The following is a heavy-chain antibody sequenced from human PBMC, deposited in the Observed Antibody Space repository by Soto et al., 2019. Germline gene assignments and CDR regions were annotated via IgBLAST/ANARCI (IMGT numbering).Heavy chain of an antibody. CDR3: ARDPPVTGTPLFDY. J-gene: IGHJ4*02. CDR2: ISAYNGNT. D-gene: IGHD1-7*01. V-gene: IGHV1-18*01. CDR1: GYTFTSYG. Sequence: ASVKVSCKASGYTFTSYGISWVRQAPGQGLEWMGWISAYNGNTNYAQKLQGRATMTTDTSTSTAYMELRSLRSDDTAVYYCARDPPVTGTPLFDYWGQGTLVTVSS.